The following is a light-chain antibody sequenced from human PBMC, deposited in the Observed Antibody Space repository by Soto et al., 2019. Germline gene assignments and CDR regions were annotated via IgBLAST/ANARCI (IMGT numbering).Light chain of an antibody. CDR3: SSYTRSSPLV. Sequence: QSVLTQPASVSGSPGQSITISCTGTSSDVGAYNYVSWYQQHPGNAPKLMIYDVSNRPSGVSNRFSGSKSGNTASLTISGLQAEDEAAYYCSSYTRSSPLVFGGGPKLTVL. CDR1: SSDVGAYNY. CDR2: DVS. V-gene: IGLV2-14*03. J-gene: IGLJ2*01.